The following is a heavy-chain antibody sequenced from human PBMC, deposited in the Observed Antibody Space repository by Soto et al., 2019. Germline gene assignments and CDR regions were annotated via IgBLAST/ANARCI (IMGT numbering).Heavy chain of an antibody. CDR2: IWFDGSDK. D-gene: IGHD2-2*01. V-gene: IGHV3-33*01. J-gene: IGHJ3*02. CDR3: ARLYCSSSSCYSVGAFDI. Sequence: PGGSLRLSCAASGFTFSSYGMHWVRQAPGKGLEWVALIWFDGSDKYYVDSVKGRLTISRDNSKNPVHLQMTSLRVEDTAVYYCARLYCSSSSCYSVGAFDIRGQGTVVTVSS. CDR1: GFTFSSYG.